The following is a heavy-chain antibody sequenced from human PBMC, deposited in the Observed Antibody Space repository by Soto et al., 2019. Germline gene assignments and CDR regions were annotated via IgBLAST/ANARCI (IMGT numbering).Heavy chain of an antibody. V-gene: IGHV1-46*01. Sequence: QVQLVQSGAEVKKPGASVKVSCKASGYTFSTYYMHWVRQAPGQGYEWMGIINPSGGSTTYAQKFRGRVTMTRDTPTTTVYMELSSLKSEDTAVYYCARYDYNGYYFDYWGQGTLVTVSS. CDR3: ARYDYNGYYFDY. D-gene: IGHD4-4*01. J-gene: IGHJ4*02. CDR1: GYTFSTYY. CDR2: INPSGGST.